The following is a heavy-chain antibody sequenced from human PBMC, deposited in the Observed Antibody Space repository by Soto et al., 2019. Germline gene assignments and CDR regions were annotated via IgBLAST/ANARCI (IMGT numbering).Heavy chain of an antibody. D-gene: IGHD6-13*01. Sequence: EVQLLESGGGLVQPGGSLRLSCTASGFSFGSYAMSWVRQAPGKRPEWVSTISGGGGSTYYGDSVKGRFTISRDNSKNTLSMQMNSLRGEDTALYYCAKGVFQHLSLFDYWGQGTLVTVSS. V-gene: IGHV3-23*01. CDR1: GFSFGSYA. CDR2: ISGGGGST. J-gene: IGHJ4*02. CDR3: AKGVFQHLSLFDY.